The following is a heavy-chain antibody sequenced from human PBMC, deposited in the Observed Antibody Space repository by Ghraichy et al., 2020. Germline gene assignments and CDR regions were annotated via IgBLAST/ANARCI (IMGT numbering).Heavy chain of an antibody. D-gene: IGHD3-22*01. J-gene: IGHJ4*02. CDR1: GFTFSSYS. Sequence: GESLNISCAASGFTFSSYSMNWVRQAPGKGLEWVSSISSSSSYIYYADSVKGRFTISRDNAKNSLYLQMNSLRAEDTAVYYCARPYYYDTSTPSGLEYWGQGTLVTVSS. CDR3: ARPYYYDTSTPSGLEY. CDR2: ISSSSSYI. V-gene: IGHV3-21*01.